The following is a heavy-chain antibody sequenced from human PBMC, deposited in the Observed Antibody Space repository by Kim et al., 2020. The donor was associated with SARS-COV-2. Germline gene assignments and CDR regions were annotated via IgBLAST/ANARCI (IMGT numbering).Heavy chain of an antibody. D-gene: IGHD3-22*01. CDR1: GGSISSGGYS. CDR3: AREIRGNYYDSRGMDV. V-gene: IGHV4-30-2*01. J-gene: IGHJ6*02. CDR2: IYHSGST. Sequence: SETLSLTCAVSGGSISSGGYSWSWIRQPPGKGLEWIGYIYHSGSTYYNPSLKXRVTISVDRSKNQFSLKLSPVTAADTAVYYCAREIRGNYYDSRGMDVXGQGTTVTVS.